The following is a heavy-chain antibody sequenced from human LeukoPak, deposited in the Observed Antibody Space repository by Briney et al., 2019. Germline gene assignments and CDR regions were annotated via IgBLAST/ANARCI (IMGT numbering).Heavy chain of an antibody. CDR2: ISGSGGST. V-gene: IGHV3-23*01. CDR1: GFTFSSYA. D-gene: IGHD6-6*01. J-gene: IGHJ4*02. CDR3: AKDLDEYSSSETPVAFDI. Sequence: GGSLRLSCAASGFTFSSYAMSWVRQAPGKGLEWVSAISGSGGSTYYADSVKGRFTISRDNSKNTLYLQMNSLRAEDTAVYYCAKDLDEYSSSETPVAFDIWGQGTLVTVSS.